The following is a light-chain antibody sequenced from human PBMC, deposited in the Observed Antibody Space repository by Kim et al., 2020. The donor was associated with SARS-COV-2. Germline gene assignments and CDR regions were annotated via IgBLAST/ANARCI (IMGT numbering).Light chain of an antibody. V-gene: IGKV3-11*01. CDR3: QHRGDSLPS. CDR1: QSISNN. CDR2: DAS. J-gene: IGKJ4*01. Sequence: EIVLTQSPATLSLSPGEGVTLSCRASQSISNNFAWYQQKRGQAPRLLIYDASSRATGIPARFSGSGSGTDFTLTISSLEPEDFAVYYCQHRGDSLPSFGGGTKVDIK.